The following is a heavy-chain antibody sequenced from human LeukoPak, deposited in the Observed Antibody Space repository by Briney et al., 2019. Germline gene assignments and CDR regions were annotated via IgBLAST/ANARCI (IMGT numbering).Heavy chain of an antibody. V-gene: IGHV3-23*01. Sequence: PGGSLRLSCAASGITFSSYAMSWVRQAPGKGLEWVSAISGSGGSTYYADSVKGRFTISRDNSKNTLYLQMNSLRAEDTAVYYCAKGKYYYGSGSYYFDYWGQGTLVTVSS. D-gene: IGHD3-10*01. J-gene: IGHJ4*02. CDR2: ISGSGGST. CDR1: GITFSSYA. CDR3: AKGKYYYGSGSYYFDY.